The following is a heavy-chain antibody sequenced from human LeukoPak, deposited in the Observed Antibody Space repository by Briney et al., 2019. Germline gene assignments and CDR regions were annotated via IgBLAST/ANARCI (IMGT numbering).Heavy chain of an antibody. J-gene: IGHJ4*02. CDR2: IKQDGSEK. D-gene: IGHD3-3*01. CDR1: GFTFSSYW. Sequence: GGSLRLSCAASGFTFSSYWMSWVRQAPGKGLEWVANIKQDGSEKYYVDSVKGRFTISRDNAKNSLYLQMNSLRAGDTAVYYCARGYYDFWSGYYSGDPFDYWGQGTLVTVSS. CDR3: ARGYYDFWSGYYSGDPFDY. V-gene: IGHV3-7*04.